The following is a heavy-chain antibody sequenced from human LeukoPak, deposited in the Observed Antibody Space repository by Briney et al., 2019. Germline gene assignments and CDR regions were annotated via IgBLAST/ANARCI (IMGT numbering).Heavy chain of an antibody. CDR3: ARVQGYYVRSDYRPLYYHYVIDV. J-gene: IGHJ6*04. CDR2: IYYSGST. D-gene: IGHD3-22*01. V-gene: IGHV4-39*07. Sequence: SETLSLTCTVSGGSISSSSYYWGWIRQPPGKGLEWIGSIYYSGSTYYNPSLKSRVTISVDTSKNQFSLKLSSVTAADTAAYYCARVQGYYVRSDYRPLYYHYVIDVWGKGTTLSVSS. CDR1: GGSISSSSYY.